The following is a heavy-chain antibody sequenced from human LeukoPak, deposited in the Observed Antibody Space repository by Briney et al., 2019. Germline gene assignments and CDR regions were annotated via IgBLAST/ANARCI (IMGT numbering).Heavy chain of an antibody. J-gene: IGHJ6*02. CDR1: GDSVSRNSAA. CDR2: TYYKSKWYN. D-gene: IGHD6-13*01. V-gene: IGHV6-1*01. CDR3: ARFLSSWYGMDV. Sequence: SQTLSLTCAISGDSVSRNSAAWNWIRQSPSRGLEWLGRTYYKSKWYNNYAVSVKSRVTINPDTSKNQFSLQLNSVTPEDTAVYYCARFLSSWYGMDVWGQGTTVTVSS.